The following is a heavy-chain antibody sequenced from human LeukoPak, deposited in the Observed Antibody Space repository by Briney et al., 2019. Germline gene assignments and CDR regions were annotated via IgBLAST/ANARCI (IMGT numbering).Heavy chain of an antibody. CDR3: ARDGAYCGGDCYSYYYGLDV. Sequence: GGSLRLSCAASGFSFSSYSMNWVRQAPGKGLEWLSYISSSSSTIYYADFVKGRFTISRNDAKNSLYLQMNSLRAEDTAVYYCARDGAYCGGDCYSYYYGLDVWGRGTAVTVSS. CDR1: GFSFSSYS. D-gene: IGHD2-21*02. V-gene: IGHV3-48*04. J-gene: IGHJ6*02. CDR2: ISSSSSTI.